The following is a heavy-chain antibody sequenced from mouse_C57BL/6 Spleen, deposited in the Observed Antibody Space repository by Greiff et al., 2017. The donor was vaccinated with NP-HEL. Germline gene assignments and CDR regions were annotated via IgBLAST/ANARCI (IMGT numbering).Heavy chain of an antibody. V-gene: IGHV1-36*01. CDR3: AREGYSKDYAMDY. Sequence: EVQLQQSGPVLVKPGPSVKISCKASGFTFTDYYMHWVKPSHGKSLEWIGLVYPYNGGTSYNQKFKGKATLPADTSSSTAYMELNSLTSEDSAVYYCAREGYSKDYAMDYWGQGTSVTVSS. CDR1: GFTFTDYY. CDR2: VYPYNGGT. D-gene: IGHD2-5*01. J-gene: IGHJ4*01.